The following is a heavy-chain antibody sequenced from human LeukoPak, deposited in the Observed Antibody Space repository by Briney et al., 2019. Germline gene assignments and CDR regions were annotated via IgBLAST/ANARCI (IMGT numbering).Heavy chain of an antibody. CDR1: GGSFSGYY. D-gene: IGHD2-2*01. CDR3: ARQYCSSSSCYFDY. CDR2: INHSGST. Sequence: SETLSLTCAVYGGSFSGYYWSWIRQPPGKGLGWIGEINHSGSTNYNPSLKSRVTISVDTSKNQFSLNLSSVTAADTAVYYCARQYCSSSSCYFDYWGQGTLVTVSS. J-gene: IGHJ4*02. V-gene: IGHV4-34*01.